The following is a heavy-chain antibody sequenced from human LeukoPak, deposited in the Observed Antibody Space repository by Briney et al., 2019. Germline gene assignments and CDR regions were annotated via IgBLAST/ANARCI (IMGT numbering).Heavy chain of an antibody. V-gene: IGHV3-21*01. J-gene: IGHJ3*02. CDR2: ITSSSSYT. CDR3: ARDGRAVAFDI. CDR1: GFTFSTYN. D-gene: IGHD6-19*01. Sequence: GGSLRLSCAASGFTFSTYNMNWVRQAPGKGLEWVSSITSSSSYTFYADSVKGRFTISRDNAKNSLYLQMNSLRAEDTAIYYCARDGRAVAFDIWGQGTMVTVSS.